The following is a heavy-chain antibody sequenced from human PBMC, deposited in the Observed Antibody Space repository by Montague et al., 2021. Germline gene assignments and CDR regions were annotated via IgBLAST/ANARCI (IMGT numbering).Heavy chain of an antibody. CDR2: VYSNGNT. V-gene: IGHV4-59*08. CDR1: GGSLGHYY. Sequence: SETRSLTCTVSGGSLGHYYRSWIRQPPGKGLEWIGYVYSNGNTNFNPSLRGRVTISNDTSQTQFSLKLSSMTAADTAVYFCARRLGIRAPFDYWGQGTLVTVSP. CDR3: ARRLGIRAPFDY. D-gene: IGHD7-27*01. J-gene: IGHJ4*02.